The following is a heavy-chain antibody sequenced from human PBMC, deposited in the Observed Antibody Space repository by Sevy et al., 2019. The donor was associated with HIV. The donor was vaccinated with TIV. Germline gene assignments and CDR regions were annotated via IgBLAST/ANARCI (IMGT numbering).Heavy chain of an antibody. J-gene: IGHJ6*02. D-gene: IGHD3-16*02. V-gene: IGHV3-30*04. CDR2: MSYNGNKK. CDR3: AEEGVLIGGAIVSYGVDV. CDR1: GFSFSRSP. Sequence: GGSLRLSCAASGFSFSRSPMHWVRQAPGKGLEWVAVMSYNGNKKYNGDSVKGRFTISRDDSKNTLFLQMNSLGVDDTADYYCAEEGVLIGGAIVSYGVDVWGQGTTVTVSS.